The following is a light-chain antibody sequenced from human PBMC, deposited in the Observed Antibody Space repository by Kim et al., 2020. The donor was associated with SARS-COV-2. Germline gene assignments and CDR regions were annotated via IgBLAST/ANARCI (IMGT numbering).Light chain of an antibody. CDR3: AAWDDSLYGVV. CDR1: SSNIGDNT. V-gene: IGLV1-44*01. CDR2: SDN. Sequence: GQRFTISCSGSSSNIGDNTVNWYQQLPGTAPKLLIYSDNQRPSGVPDRFSGSKSGTSGSLAISGLQSEDEADYYCAAWDDSLYGVVFGGGTQLTVL. J-gene: IGLJ2*01.